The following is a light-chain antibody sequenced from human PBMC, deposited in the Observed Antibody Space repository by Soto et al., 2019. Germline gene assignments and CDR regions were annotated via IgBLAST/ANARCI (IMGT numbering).Light chain of an antibody. CDR3: SSYTSSITYV. V-gene: IGLV2-14*01. CDR2: EVS. Sequence: QSALTQPASVSGSPGQSITISCTGTSSDVGGYNHVSWYQQHPGKAPKLMIYEVSNRPLGVSNRFSGSKSGNTASLTISGLQAEDEADYYCSSYTSSITYVFGTGTKLTVL. CDR1: SSDVGGYNH. J-gene: IGLJ1*01.